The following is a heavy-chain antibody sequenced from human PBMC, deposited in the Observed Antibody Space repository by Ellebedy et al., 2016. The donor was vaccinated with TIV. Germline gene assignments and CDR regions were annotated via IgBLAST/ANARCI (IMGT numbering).Heavy chain of an antibody. Sequence: GESLKISCAASGFTFSRYAMSWVRQAPGKGLQWVSVITGSGRTTYYADSVKGRFTISRDNSKNTLYLQMNSLRAEDTAVYYCAREPPFCGGDCYSVLDYWGQGTLVTVSS. CDR2: ITGSGRTT. D-gene: IGHD2-21*02. CDR1: GFTFSRYA. V-gene: IGHV3-23*01. CDR3: AREPPFCGGDCYSVLDY. J-gene: IGHJ4*02.